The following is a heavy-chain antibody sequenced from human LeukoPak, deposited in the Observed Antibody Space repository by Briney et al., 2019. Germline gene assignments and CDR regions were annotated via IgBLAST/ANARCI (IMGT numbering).Heavy chain of an antibody. CDR1: GGSISSYY. J-gene: IGHJ4*02. D-gene: IGHD4-17*01. CDR3: ARILSLDYGDFYFDS. V-gene: IGHV4-59*01. Sequence: PSVTLSLTCTVSGGSISSYYWSWIRQPPGKGLEWIGYIFYSGSTNYNPSLKSRVTISVDTSKNQFSLKLSSVTAADTAVYYCARILSLDYGDFYFDSWGQGTLVTVSS. CDR2: IFYSGST.